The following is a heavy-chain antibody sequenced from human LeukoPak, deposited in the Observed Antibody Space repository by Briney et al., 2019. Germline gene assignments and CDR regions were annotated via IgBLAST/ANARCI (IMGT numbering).Heavy chain of an antibody. V-gene: IGHV4-31*03. D-gene: IGHD3-22*01. J-gene: IGHJ4*02. Sequence: SETLSLTCTVSGGSISSGGYYWSWIRQHPGKGLEWIGYIYCSGSTYYNPSLKSRVTISVDTSKNQFSLKLSSVTAADTAVYYCAREVRSYYDSSGWHFDYWGQGTLVTVSS. CDR3: AREVRSYYDSSGWHFDY. CDR1: GGSISSGGYY. CDR2: IYCSGST.